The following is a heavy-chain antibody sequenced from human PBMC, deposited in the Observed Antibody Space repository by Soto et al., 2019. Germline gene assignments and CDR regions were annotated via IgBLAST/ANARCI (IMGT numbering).Heavy chain of an antibody. D-gene: IGHD6-6*01. CDR2: ISQSGNT. J-gene: IGHJ4*02. CDR3: TRAPKVSGSSQTRPDF. CDR1: SVSLSGYY. Sequence: PSETLSLTCSIYSVSLSGYYWSWIRPPPGKGLEWIGEISQSGNTNYSPSLKSRVSISIDTSKKQFSLNLASVSAADTAVYYCTRAPKVSGSSQTRPDFWGQGTLVTVSS. V-gene: IGHV4-34*01.